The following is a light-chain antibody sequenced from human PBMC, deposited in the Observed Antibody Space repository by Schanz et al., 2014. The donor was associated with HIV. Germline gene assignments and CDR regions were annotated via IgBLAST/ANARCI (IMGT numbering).Light chain of an antibody. Sequence: QSVLTQPPSASGTPGQKVTISCSGSSSNIGSNTVNWYQQLPGTAPKLLISDNTKRPSGIPDRFSGSKSGTSATLIINGLQTGDEADYYCGTWDRSLRAGIFGGGTKLTVL. J-gene: IGLJ2*01. V-gene: IGLV1-51*01. CDR3: GTWDRSLRAGI. CDR2: DNT. CDR1: SSNIGSNT.